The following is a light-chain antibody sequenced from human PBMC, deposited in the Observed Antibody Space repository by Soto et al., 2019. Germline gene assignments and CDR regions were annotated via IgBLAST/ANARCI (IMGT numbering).Light chain of an antibody. CDR2: DAS. Sequence: KQGKAPKLLIYDASDLETGVPSRFSASSSGTGFTFTISSLQPQDFATYYCQLYNSGPLTLGQGTRLEVK. J-gene: IGKJ5*01. CDR3: QLYNSGPLT. V-gene: IGKV1-33*01.